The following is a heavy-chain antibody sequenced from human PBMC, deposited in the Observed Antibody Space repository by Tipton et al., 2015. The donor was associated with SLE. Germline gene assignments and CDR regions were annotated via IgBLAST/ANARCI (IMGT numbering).Heavy chain of an antibody. J-gene: IGHJ4*02. D-gene: IGHD3-22*01. CDR3: ARAVGDTSGYLDY. CDR2: IYHSGST. V-gene: IGHV4-38-2*02. CDR1: GYSISSGYY. Sequence: TLSLTCTVSGYSISSGYYWGWIRQPPGKGLEWIGSIYHSGSTYYNPSLKSRVTISVDTSKDQFSLKLSSVTAADTAVYYCARAVGDTSGYLDYWGLGTLVTVSS.